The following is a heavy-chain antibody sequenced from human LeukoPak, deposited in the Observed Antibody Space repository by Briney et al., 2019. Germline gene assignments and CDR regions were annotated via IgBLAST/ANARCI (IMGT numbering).Heavy chain of an antibody. CDR3: ARDKGDYDTSGSLFVF. D-gene: IGHD3-22*01. CDR1: GFTFSRYW. Sequence: GGSLRLSCAASGFTFSRYWMSWVRRVPRKGLEWMAKINQAGSERYYVDSVKGRFTISRDNAKNSLFLQMNSLRAEDTAVYYCARDKGDYDTSGSLFVFGGQGTLVTVSS. V-gene: IGHV3-7*03. J-gene: IGHJ4*02. CDR2: INQAGSER.